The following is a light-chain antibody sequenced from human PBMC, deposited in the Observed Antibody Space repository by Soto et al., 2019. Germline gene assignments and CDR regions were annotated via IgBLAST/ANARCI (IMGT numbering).Light chain of an antibody. CDR1: SSDVGSYTL. J-gene: IGLJ3*02. CDR3: CSHAGSPTLV. CDR2: EGS. V-gene: IGLV2-23*01. Sequence: QSALTQPASVSGSPGQSITISCTGTSSDVGSYTLVSWYQQHPGKAPKLMIYEGSKRPSGVSNRFSGSKSGNTASLTISGLQAEDESDYYCCSHAGSPTLVFGGGTQLTVL.